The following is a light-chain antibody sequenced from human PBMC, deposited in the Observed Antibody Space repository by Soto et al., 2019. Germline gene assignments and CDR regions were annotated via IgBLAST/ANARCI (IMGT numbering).Light chain of an antibody. Sequence: DIQMTQSPSTLSGSVGDRVTITCRASQTISSWLAWYQQKPGKAPKLLIYKASTLKSGVPSRFRGSGSGTEFTLTISSLQPDDCATYYCQHYNSYSEAFGQGTKVELK. CDR3: QHYNSYSEA. CDR2: KAS. V-gene: IGKV1-5*03. CDR1: QTISSW. J-gene: IGKJ1*01.